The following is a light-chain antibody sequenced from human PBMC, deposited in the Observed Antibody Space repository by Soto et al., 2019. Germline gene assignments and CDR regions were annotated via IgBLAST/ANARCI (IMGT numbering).Light chain of an antibody. CDR3: QQYVTSLT. V-gene: IGKV3-20*01. CDR2: GAS. Sequence: EIVLTQSPGTLPLSPGERATLSCRVSQSVSSSYLAWYQQKPGQAPRLLIYGASSRDTGIPERFSGSGSGKDFTLTISRLEPDDVAVYDCQQYVTSLTFGGGTQVEIK. J-gene: IGKJ4*01. CDR1: QSVSSSY.